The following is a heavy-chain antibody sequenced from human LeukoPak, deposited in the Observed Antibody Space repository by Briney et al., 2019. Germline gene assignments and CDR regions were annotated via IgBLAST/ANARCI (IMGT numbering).Heavy chain of an antibody. CDR2: ITGSGSPI. J-gene: IGHJ4*02. Sequence: GGSLRLSCAASGFTFSTYEMKWVRQAPGKGLEWVSYITGSGSPIYYADFVKGRFTISRDNAKNSLSLQMNSLRADDTAIYFCVTHSGSADYWGQGTLVTVSS. D-gene: IGHD6-25*01. V-gene: IGHV3-48*03. CDR3: VTHSGSADY. CDR1: GFTFSTYE.